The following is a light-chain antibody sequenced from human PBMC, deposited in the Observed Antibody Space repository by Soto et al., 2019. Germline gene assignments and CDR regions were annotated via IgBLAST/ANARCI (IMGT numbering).Light chain of an antibody. CDR3: QQYGSSPHT. J-gene: IGKJ2*01. Sequence: EIVLTQSPGTLSLSPGERATLSCRASQSVSSSYLAWYQQKPGQAPRLLIYAASSKATGIPARFSGSGSGTDFTLTISRLEPEDFAVYFCQQYGSSPHTFGQGTKLEIK. V-gene: IGKV3-20*01. CDR1: QSVSSSY. CDR2: AAS.